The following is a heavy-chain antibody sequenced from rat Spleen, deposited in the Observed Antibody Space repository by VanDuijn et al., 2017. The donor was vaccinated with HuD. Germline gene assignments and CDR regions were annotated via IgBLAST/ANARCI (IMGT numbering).Heavy chain of an antibody. D-gene: IGHD1-4*01. Sequence: EVQLVESGGGLVQPGRSLKLSCAASGFTFSNYDMAWVRQAPTKGLEWVATISYDASRTYYRDSVKGRFTISRDNAKTTLYLQMDSLRSEDTATYYCARPNYPGFNYFDYWGQGVMVTVSS. CDR3: ARPNYPGFNYFDY. J-gene: IGHJ2*01. CDR1: GFTFSNYD. CDR2: ISYDASRT. V-gene: IGHV5-29*01.